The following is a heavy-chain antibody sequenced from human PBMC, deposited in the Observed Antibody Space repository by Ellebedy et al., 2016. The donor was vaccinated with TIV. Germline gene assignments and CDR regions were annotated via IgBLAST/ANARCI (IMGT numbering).Heavy chain of an antibody. V-gene: IGHV1-8*01. CDR2: MNPNSGNT. D-gene: IGHD4-23*01. CDR1: GYTFTSYD. CDR3: ARGVGVVTYNPSYRYFDL. J-gene: IGHJ2*01. Sequence: ASVKVSXXASGYTFTSYDINWVRQATGQGLEWMGWMNPNSGNTGYAQKFQGRVTITADKSTSTAYMELSSLRSEDTAVYYCARGVGVVTYNPSYRYFDLWGRGTLVTVSS.